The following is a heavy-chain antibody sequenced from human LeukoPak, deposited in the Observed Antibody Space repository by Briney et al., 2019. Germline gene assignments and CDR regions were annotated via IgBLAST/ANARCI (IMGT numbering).Heavy chain of an antibody. CDR1: GFTFSSHG. CDR2: ISYDGSNK. Sequence: GGSLRLSCAASGFTFSSHGMHWVRQAPGKGLEWVAVISYDGSNKYYADSVKGRFTISRDNSKNTLYLQMNSLRAEDTAVYYCAKASTYYDILTGYPTAEPYYFDYWGQGTLVTVSS. J-gene: IGHJ4*02. D-gene: IGHD3-9*01. V-gene: IGHV3-30*18. CDR3: AKASTYYDILTGYPTAEPYYFDY.